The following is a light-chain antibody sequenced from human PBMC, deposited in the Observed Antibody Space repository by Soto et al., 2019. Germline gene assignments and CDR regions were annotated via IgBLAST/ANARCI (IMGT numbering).Light chain of an antibody. CDR2: GAS. V-gene: IGKV3-15*01. CDR1: QSVSSN. J-gene: IGKJ2*01. Sequence: EIVMTQSPATLSVSPGQRATLSCRASQSVSSNVAWYQQKPGQAPRLLIYGASTRATGIPARFSGSGSGTEFTLTISSLQSEDFAVYYCQQYNNWARTFGQGTKLEIK. CDR3: QQYNNWART.